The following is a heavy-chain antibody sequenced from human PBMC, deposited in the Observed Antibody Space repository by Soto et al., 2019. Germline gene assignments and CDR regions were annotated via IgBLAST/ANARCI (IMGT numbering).Heavy chain of an antibody. D-gene: IGHD6-13*01. CDR3: ARLQLVDWFFIKIDLYRMDV. CDR2: IDSSGNSI. V-gene: IGHV3-48*02. Sequence: EVQLVESGGGLVQPGGSLRLSCSSSGFTFSSHSMNWVRQAPGKGLEWVARIDSSGNSIYYADSVKGRFAVSRDNANSSLFLQMNSLRDEDTAVYYCARLQLVDWFFIKIDLYRMDVWGQGTTGVVSS. J-gene: IGHJ6*02. CDR1: GFTFSSHS.